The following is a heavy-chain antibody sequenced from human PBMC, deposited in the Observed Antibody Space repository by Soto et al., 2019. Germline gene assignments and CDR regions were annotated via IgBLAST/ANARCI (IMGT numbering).Heavy chain of an antibody. CDR3: ARVAYDLWSYYYYGMDV. Sequence: QVQLQESGPGLVKPSQTLSLTCTVSGGSISSGGYYWSWIRQHPGKGLEWIGYIYYSGSTYYNPSLKSRVTISVDTSKNQFSLQLSSVTAADRAVYYCARVAYDLWSYYYYGMDVWGQGTTVTVSS. CDR1: GGSISSGGYY. D-gene: IGHD3-3*01. CDR2: IYYSGST. V-gene: IGHV4-31*03. J-gene: IGHJ6*02.